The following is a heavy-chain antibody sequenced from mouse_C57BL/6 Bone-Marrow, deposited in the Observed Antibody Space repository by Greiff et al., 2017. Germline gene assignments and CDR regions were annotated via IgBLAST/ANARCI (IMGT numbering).Heavy chain of an antibody. CDR1: GYTFTSYW. CDR3: ARSKGEAGGAEDDY. CDR2: IHPNSGST. Sequence: VQLQQPGAELVKPGASVKLSCKASGYTFTSYWMHWVKQRPGQGLEWIGMIHPNSGSTNYNEKFKSKATLTVDKSSSTAYMQLSSLTSEDSAVYYCARSKGEAGGAEDDYWGQGTTLTVSS. V-gene: IGHV1-64*01. J-gene: IGHJ2*01.